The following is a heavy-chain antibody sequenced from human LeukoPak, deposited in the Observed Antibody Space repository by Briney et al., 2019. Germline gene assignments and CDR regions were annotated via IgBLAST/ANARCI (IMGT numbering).Heavy chain of an antibody. CDR3: ARDVGDIVVVPAAPYGYMDV. V-gene: IGHV1-46*01. D-gene: IGHD2-2*01. CDR1: GYTFTSYY. J-gene: IGHJ6*03. Sequence: ASVKVSCKASGYTFTSYYMHWVRQAPGQGLEWMVIINPSGGSTSYAQKFQGRVTMTRDTSTSTVYMELSSLRSEDTAVYYCARDVGDIVVVPAAPYGYMDVWGKGTTVTVSS. CDR2: INPSGGST.